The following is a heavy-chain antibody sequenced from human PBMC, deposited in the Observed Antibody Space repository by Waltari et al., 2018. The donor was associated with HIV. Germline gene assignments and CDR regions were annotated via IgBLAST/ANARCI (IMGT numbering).Heavy chain of an antibody. Sequence: EVQLLESGGGLVQPGGSLRLSCAASKFSLSTYAMSWVRQAPGKGFEWVSSISGDGITTYYADSVKGRLTISRDNSKNTLSLQMSSLRGEDTAVYYCAKGVAYDLLTGFSPLDYWGQGTLVTVSS. D-gene: IGHD3-9*01. J-gene: IGHJ4*02. CDR1: KFSLSTYA. CDR2: ISGDGITT. V-gene: IGHV3-23*01. CDR3: AKGVAYDLLTGFSPLDY.